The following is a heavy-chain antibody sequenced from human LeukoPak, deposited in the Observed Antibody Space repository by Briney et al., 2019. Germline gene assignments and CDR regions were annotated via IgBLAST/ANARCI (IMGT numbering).Heavy chain of an antibody. J-gene: IGHJ1*01. V-gene: IGHV3-30*18. D-gene: IGHD6-25*01. CDR2: ISHDGRTA. Sequence: GRSLRLSCAASGFTFSSYGMHWVRQAPGKGLEWVAVISHDGRTAFYADSVKGRFTISRDNSKNTLGLQMFSLRVEDTAVYFCAKEPTSYSSGWYFHHWGQGTLVTVSS. CDR3: AKEPTSYSSGWYFHH. CDR1: GFTFSSYG.